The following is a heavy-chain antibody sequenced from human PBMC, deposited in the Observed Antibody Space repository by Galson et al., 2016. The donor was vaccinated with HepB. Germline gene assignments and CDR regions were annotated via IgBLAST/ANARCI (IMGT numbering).Heavy chain of an antibody. CDR1: GLRFSGYA. V-gene: IGHV3-23*01. D-gene: IGHD2-21*01. CDR3: AKGSIWVSAALYGMDV. CDR2: ISGSGEHI. Sequence: SGLRFSGYAMTWVRQAPGKGLEWASGISGSGEHIYYADNVKGRFTISRDNSKTTLYVQMTSLRVEDTAVYYCAKGSIWVSAALYGMDVWGQGTTVTVSS. J-gene: IGHJ6*02.